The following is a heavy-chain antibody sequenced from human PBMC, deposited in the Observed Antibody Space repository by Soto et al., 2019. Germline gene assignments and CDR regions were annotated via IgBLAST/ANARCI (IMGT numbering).Heavy chain of an antibody. CDR1: GFTFSSYA. J-gene: IGHJ6*02. D-gene: IGHD4-17*01. CDR3: AKDTRYGDSTIYYYYYGMDV. Sequence: GGSLRLSCAASGFTFSSYAMSWARQPPGNGLEWVSAISGSGGSTYYADSVKGRFTISRDNSKNTLYLQMNRLRAADTAVYYCAKDTRYGDSTIYYYYYGMDVWGQGTTVTVSS. CDR2: ISGSGGST. V-gene: IGHV3-23*01.